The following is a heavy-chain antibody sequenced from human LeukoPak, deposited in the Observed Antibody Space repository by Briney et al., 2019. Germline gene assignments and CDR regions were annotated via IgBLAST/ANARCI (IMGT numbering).Heavy chain of an antibody. CDR3: AADWWMVRGVIIP. CDR2: IYYSGST. CDR1: GGSISSSSYY. J-gene: IGHJ4*02. D-gene: IGHD3-10*01. Sequence: NPSETLSLTCTVSGGSISSSSYYWGWIRQPPGKGLEWIGSIYYSGSTYYNPSLKSRVTISVDTSKNQLSLKLSSVTAADTAVYYCAADWWMVRGVIIPWGQGTLVTVSS. V-gene: IGHV4-39*01.